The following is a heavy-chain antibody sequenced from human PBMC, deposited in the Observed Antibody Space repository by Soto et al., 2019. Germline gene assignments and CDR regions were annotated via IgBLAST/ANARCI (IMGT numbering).Heavy chain of an antibody. CDR3: AKDTTGFVDT. D-gene: IGHD1-1*01. Sequence: ESGGGVVQSGRSLTLSCAASGFTFSNYGMHWVRQAPGKGLEWAAVIWYDGSEKFYADSVKGRFTISRDNSKKIVYLEMNSLRVEDTAVYYCAKDTTGFVDTWGQGTLVTVSS. J-gene: IGHJ4*02. CDR1: GFTFSNYG. CDR2: IWYDGSEK. V-gene: IGHV3-33*06.